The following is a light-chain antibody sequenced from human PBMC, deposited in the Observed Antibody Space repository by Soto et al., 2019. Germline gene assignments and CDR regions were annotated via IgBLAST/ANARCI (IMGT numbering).Light chain of an antibody. J-gene: IGKJ4*01. CDR1: QSVRSSF. CDR2: GAS. Sequence: EIVMTQSPATLSVSPGARAPLSCRASQSVRSSFLAWYQQKPGQAPSLLIYGASTRATGIPARFSGSGSGTEFTLTINSLQSEDFAVYYCQQYSNWPLTFGGGTKVDI. V-gene: IGKV3-15*01. CDR3: QQYSNWPLT.